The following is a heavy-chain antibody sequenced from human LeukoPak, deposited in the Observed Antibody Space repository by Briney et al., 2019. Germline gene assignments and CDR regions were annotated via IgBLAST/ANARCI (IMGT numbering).Heavy chain of an antibody. Sequence: PSETLSLTCSVSRGSISSSNYYWGWIRQPPGKGLEWIGNIYYSGTTYYNPSLPSLKSRVTILIDTSKNQFSLRLRSVSAADTAVYYCARGYRWLVRSAGFYFDYWGQGILVTVSS. D-gene: IGHD6-19*01. CDR3: ARGYRWLVRSAGFYFDY. CDR1: RGSISSSNYY. CDR2: IYYSGTT. J-gene: IGHJ4*02. V-gene: IGHV4-39*07.